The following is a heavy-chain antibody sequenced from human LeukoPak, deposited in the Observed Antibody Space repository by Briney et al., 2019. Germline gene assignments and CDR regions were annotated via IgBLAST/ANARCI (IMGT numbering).Heavy chain of an antibody. V-gene: IGHV4-34*01. CDR2: INHSGST. J-gene: IGHJ6*03. Sequence: SETLSLTCAVYGGSLSSFYWSWIRQPPGKGLEWIGEINHSGSTNYNPSLKSRVTISVDTSKNQFSLKLSSVTAADTAVYYCARERGYYDSSGYYGDYYYHYYMDVWGKGTTVTVSS. CDR3: ARERGYYDSSGYYGDYYYHYYMDV. CDR1: GGSLSSFY. D-gene: IGHD3-22*01.